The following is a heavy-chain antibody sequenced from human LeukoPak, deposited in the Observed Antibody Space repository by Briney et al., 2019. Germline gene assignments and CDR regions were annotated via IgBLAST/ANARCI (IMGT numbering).Heavy chain of an antibody. CDR1: GFTFSSYA. V-gene: IGHV3-23*01. CDR2: ISGSGGST. Sequence: GGSLRLSCAASGFTFSSYAMSWVRQAPGKGLESVSAISGSGGSTYYADSVKGRFTISRDNSKNTLYLQMNSLRAEDTAVYYCAKTVVTTIFKRGNAFDIWGQGTMVTVSS. D-gene: IGHD3-9*01. J-gene: IGHJ3*02. CDR3: AKTVVTTIFKRGNAFDI.